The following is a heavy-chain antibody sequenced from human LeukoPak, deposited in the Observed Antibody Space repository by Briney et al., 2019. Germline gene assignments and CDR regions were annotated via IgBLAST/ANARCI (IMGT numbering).Heavy chain of an antibody. CDR3: ARAPYGHDAFDI. D-gene: IGHD3-10*01. CDR1: GFTFSIYS. Sequence: GGSLRLSCAASGFTFSIYSMNWVRQAPGRGLEWVSSISTSSIYIYYADSVKGRFTISRDNAKNSLYLQMNSLRAEDTAVYYCARAPYGHDAFDIWGQGTMVTVSS. J-gene: IGHJ3*02. CDR2: ISTSSIYI. V-gene: IGHV3-21*01.